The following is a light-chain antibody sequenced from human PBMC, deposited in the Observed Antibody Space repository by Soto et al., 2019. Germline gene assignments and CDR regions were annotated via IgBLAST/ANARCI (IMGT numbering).Light chain of an antibody. CDR1: GSNVGASYD. CDR3: ATWDGSLRGLV. J-gene: IGLJ2*01. V-gene: IGLV1-40*01. CDR2: KNN. Sequence: QLVLTQPPSVSGAPGQTITMSCTGSGSNVGASYDVHWYQVLPGAGPRLLIYKNNNRPSGVPDRFSGSKSGTSASLAITGLRAEDEADYYCATWDGSLRGLVFGGGTKLTVL.